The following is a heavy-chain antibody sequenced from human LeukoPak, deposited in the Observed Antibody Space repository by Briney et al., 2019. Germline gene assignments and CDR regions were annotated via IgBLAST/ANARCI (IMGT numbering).Heavy chain of an antibody. V-gene: IGHV3-64*02. Sequence: GGSLRLSCAASGFTFSSYAMHWVRLSPGKGLEYVSGISSNGGTTSYADSVQGRFTISRDNSKNTLYLQMGSLRGENMAVYYCAKVGSGWPGYYFDYWGQGTLVTVSS. CDR3: AKVGSGWPGYYFDY. CDR1: GFTFSSYA. CDR2: ISSNGGTT. D-gene: IGHD6-19*01. J-gene: IGHJ4*02.